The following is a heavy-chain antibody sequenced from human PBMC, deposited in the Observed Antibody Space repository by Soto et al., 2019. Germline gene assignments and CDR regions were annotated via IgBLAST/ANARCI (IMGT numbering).Heavy chain of an antibody. V-gene: IGHV3-15*07. CDR1: GLTFTNAW. J-gene: IGHJ6*02. D-gene: IGHD1-20*01. CDR2: IKSKTDGGTI. CDR3: VNSGYYHGVDV. Sequence: EVQLVESGGGLGKPGGSLRLSCEASGLTFTNAWMTWVRQAPGKGLERVGRIKSKTDGGTIDYAAPVKGRFSISRDDSKNTLYLQMNSLKTEDTAVYYCVNSGYYHGVDVWGQGTTVIVSS.